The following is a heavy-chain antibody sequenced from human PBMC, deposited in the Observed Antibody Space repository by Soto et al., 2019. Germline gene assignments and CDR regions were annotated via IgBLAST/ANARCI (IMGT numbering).Heavy chain of an antibody. D-gene: IGHD6-6*01. V-gene: IGHV4-34*01. Sequence: QVQLQQWGAGLLKPSETLSLTCAVYGGSFSGYYWSWIRQPPGKGLEWIGEINHSGSTNYNPSLKSRVTISVDTSKNQFSLKLSSVTAADTAVYYCAKARPARPFAPLCFDSWGQGTLVTVSS. J-gene: IGHJ4*02. CDR2: INHSGST. CDR1: GGSFSGYY. CDR3: AKARPARPFAPLCFDS.